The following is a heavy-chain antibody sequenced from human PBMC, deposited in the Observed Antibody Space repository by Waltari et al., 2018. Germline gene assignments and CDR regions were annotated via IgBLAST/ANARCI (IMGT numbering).Heavy chain of an antibody. D-gene: IGHD3-10*01. CDR1: GFTFSPYW. CDR3: GRARVQGVKYLYY. CDR2: IDSGWSST. J-gene: IGHJ4*02. V-gene: IGHV3-74*01. Sequence: DVQLVESGGGLVQPGGSLRLSCTASGFTFSPYWMHWVRHGPGRGLRWGSRIDSGWSSTSYEDSVRCRFTIPRDNVQNTLYLQMNSVRDEDTVVYYCGRARVQGVKYLYYWGRGTLVTVSS.